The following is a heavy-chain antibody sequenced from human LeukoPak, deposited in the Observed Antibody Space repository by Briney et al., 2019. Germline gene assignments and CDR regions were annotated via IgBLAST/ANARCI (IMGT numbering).Heavy chain of an antibody. V-gene: IGHV4-39*07. CDR2: IYYSGST. CDR3: AKNSGGYDFDY. D-gene: IGHD5-12*01. J-gene: IGHJ4*02. Sequence: KPSETLSLTCTVSGGSISSSSYYWGWIRQPPGKGLEWIGSIYYSGSTYYNPSLKSRVTISVDTSKNQFSLKLTSVTAADTAVYYCAKNSGGYDFDYWGQGTLVTVSS. CDR1: GGSISSSSYY.